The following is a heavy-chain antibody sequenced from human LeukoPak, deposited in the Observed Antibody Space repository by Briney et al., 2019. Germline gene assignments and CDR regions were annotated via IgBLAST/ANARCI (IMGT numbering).Heavy chain of an antibody. J-gene: IGHJ4*02. CDR3: ARQIKARFDY. V-gene: IGHV4-59*08. D-gene: IGHD5-12*01. Sequence: SETLSLTCTVSGGSISSYYWSWIRQPPGKGLEWIGYIYYSGSTNYNPSLKSRVTISVDTSKNQFSLKLSSVTAADTAVYYCARQIKARFDYWGQGTLVTVSS. CDR1: GGSISSYY. CDR2: IYYSGST.